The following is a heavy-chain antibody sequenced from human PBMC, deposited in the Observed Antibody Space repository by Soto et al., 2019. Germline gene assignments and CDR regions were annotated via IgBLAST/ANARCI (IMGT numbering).Heavy chain of an antibody. CDR1: GFTFDDYA. CDR3: SKDRVPSYSPPVSFDI. J-gene: IGHJ3*02. Sequence: GGSLRLSCAASGFTFDDYAMHWVRQAPGKGLEWVSGISWNSGSIGYADSVKGRFTISRDNAKNSLYLQMNSLRAEDTALYYCSKDRVPSYSPPVSFDIWGQGTMVTGSS. CDR2: ISWNSGSI. V-gene: IGHV3-9*01. D-gene: IGHD2-21*01.